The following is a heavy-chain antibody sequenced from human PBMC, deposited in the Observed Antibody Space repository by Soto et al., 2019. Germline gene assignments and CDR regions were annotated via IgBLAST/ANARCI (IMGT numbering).Heavy chain of an antibody. Sequence: PGGSLRLSCAASGFTFSDYYMSWIRQAPGKGLEWVSYISSSGSTIYYADSVKGRFTISRDNAKNSLYLQMNSLRAEDTAVYYCAVTYYYDSSGYSFDYWRQRTLVTVSS. V-gene: IGHV3-11*01. CDR3: AVTYYYDSSGYSFDY. CDR2: ISSSGSTI. CDR1: GFTFSDYY. J-gene: IGHJ4*02. D-gene: IGHD3-22*01.